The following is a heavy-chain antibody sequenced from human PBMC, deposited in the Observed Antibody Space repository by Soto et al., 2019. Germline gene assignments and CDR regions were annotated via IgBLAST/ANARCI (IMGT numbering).Heavy chain of an antibody. CDR2: IYYSGST. Sequence: PSETLSLTCTVSGGSISSYYWGWIRQPPGKGLEWIGYIYYSGSTNYNPSLKSRVTISVDTSKNQFSLKLSSVTAADTAVYYCARGHVGYYVGFQRWFDPWGQGTLVTVSS. J-gene: IGHJ5*02. CDR3: ARGHVGYYVGFQRWFDP. D-gene: IGHD3-16*01. CDR1: GGSISSYY. V-gene: IGHV4-59*01.